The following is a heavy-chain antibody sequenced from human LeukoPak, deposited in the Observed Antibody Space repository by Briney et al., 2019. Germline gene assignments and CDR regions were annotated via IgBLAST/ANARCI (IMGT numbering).Heavy chain of an antibody. D-gene: IGHD2-2*01. CDR1: GYTFTDYY. J-gene: IGHJ3*02. CDR2: ISAYNGNT. V-gene: IGHV1-18*04. CDR3: AIPCSSTSCYEDGAFDI. Sequence: ASVKVSCKASGYTFTDYYMHWVRQAPGQGLEWMGWISAYNGNTNYAQKLQGRVTMTTDTSTSTAYMELRSLRSDDTAVYYCAIPCSSTSCYEDGAFDIWGQGTMVTVSS.